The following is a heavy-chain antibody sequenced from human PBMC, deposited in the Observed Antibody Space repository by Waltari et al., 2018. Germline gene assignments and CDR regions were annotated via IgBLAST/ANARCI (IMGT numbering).Heavy chain of an antibody. J-gene: IGHJ4*02. CDR2: SSGSGGST. Sequence: EVQLLESGGGLVQHGGSLRLSCAASGFTFSSYAMSWVRQAPGKGRGWVAASSGSGGSTYCACAVKGRLTISGVNTKNALYLQMNSLRAEDTAVYYCAKDPGGWFPFDYCGQGTLVTVSS. CDR3: AKDPGGWFPFDY. V-gene: IGHV3-23*01. CDR1: GFTFSSYA. D-gene: IGHD6-19*01.